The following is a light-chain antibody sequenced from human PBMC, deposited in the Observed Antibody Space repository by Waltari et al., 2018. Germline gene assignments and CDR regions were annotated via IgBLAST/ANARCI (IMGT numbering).Light chain of an antibody. CDR1: SSDVGCYNY. CDR3: SSYTSSSTLV. J-gene: IGLJ2*01. CDR2: EVS. V-gene: IGLV2-14*01. Sequence: QXALTQPASVSGSPGQSFTISCTGTSSDVGCYNYVSWYQQHPGKAPKLMIYEVSHRPSGVXNRFSGSKSGXXASLTISGLQAEDEADYYCSSYTSSSTLVFGXXTKLTVL.